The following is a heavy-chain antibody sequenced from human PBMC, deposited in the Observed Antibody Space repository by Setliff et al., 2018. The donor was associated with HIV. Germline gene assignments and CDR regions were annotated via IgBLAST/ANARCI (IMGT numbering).Heavy chain of an antibody. D-gene: IGHD6-25*01. CDR3: ARGWRDGYTFLDS. CDR2: ILSDGSGT. CDR1: GFNFADNT. V-gene: IGHV3-43*01. J-gene: IGHJ4*02. Sequence: GGSLRLSCAASGFNFADNTMFWVRQLPGKGLEWVSLILSDGSGTYYSDSVNGRFTVSRDNSQNSLYLQMNSLRGEDTALYYCARGWRDGYTFLDSWGQGTLVTVSS.